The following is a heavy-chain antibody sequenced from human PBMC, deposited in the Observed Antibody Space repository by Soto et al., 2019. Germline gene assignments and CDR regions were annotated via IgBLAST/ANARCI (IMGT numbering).Heavy chain of an antibody. CDR2: INPNSGGT. CDR1: GYTFTGYY. V-gene: IGHV1-2*02. Sequence: QVQLVQSGAEVKKPGASVKVSCKASGYTFTGYYMHWVRQAPGQGLEWMGWINPNSGGTNYAQKFQGRVTMTRDTCISTAYMELSRLRSDDTAVYYCARVSIVVVPAAIGYFQHWGQGTLVTVSS. J-gene: IGHJ1*01. CDR3: ARVSIVVVPAAIGYFQH. D-gene: IGHD2-2*01.